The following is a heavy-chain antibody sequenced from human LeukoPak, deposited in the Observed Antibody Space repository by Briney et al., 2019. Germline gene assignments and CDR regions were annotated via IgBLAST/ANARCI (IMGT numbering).Heavy chain of an antibody. CDR2: INPNGDTT. D-gene: IGHD6-13*01. V-gene: IGHV1-46*01. Sequence: ASVNVSCKASGYSFTSYCVHWVRQAPRQGLEWMGIINPNGDTTTYEQKFQGRGTITRDTYTRAVYMYLSNLRAEDTAVYYCARDGRAAAGYSTFDYWGQGTQVTVSS. CDR1: GYSFTSYC. CDR3: ARDGRAAAGYSTFDY. J-gene: IGHJ4*02.